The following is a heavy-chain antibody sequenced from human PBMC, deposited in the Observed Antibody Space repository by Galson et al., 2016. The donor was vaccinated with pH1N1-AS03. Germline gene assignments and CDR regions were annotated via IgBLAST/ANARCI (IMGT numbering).Heavy chain of an antibody. CDR2: ISATGGDT. Sequence: SLRLSCAASGFTFNTYAMSWVRQAPGKGLEWVSSISATGGDTYYADSVKGRFTISRDNSRNTLYLQMNSLTAEDTAVYYCMRRATRGTVGPYYFDYRGQGTLVPSSS. D-gene: IGHD4-23*01. J-gene: IGHJ4*02. V-gene: IGHV3-23*01. CDR1: GFTFNTYA. CDR3: MRRATRGTVGPYYFDY.